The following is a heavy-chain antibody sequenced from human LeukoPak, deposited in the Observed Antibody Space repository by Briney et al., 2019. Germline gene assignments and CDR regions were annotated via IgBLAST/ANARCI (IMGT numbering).Heavy chain of an antibody. D-gene: IGHD5-12*01. CDR2: INHSGST. J-gene: IGHJ4*02. CDR3: ARGFRSWRVATIRRLYYFDY. V-gene: IGHV4-34*01. Sequence: SETLSLTCAVYGGSFSGYYWSWIRQPPGKGLEWIGEINHSGSTNYNPSLKSRVTISVDTSKNQFSLKLSSVTAADTAVYYCARGFRSWRVATIRRLYYFDYWGQGTLVTVSS. CDR1: GGSFSGYY.